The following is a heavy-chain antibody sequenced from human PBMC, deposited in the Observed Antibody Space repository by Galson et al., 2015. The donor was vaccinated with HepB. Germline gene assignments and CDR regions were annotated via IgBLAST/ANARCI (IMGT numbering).Heavy chain of an antibody. Sequence: SLRLSCAASGFTFSSYSMNWVRQAPGKGLEWVSSISSSSSYIYYADSVKGRFTISRDNAKNSLYLQMNSLRAEDTAVYYCARGGRLTARYSSSWYGVDVCSDYWGQGTLVTVSS. J-gene: IGHJ4*02. D-gene: IGHD6-13*01. CDR2: ISSSSSYI. V-gene: IGHV3-21*01. CDR1: GFTFSSYS. CDR3: ARGGRLTARYSSSWYGVDVCSDY.